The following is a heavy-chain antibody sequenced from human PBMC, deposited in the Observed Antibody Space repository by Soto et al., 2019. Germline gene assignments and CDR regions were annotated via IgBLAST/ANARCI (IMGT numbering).Heavy chain of an antibody. CDR3: AKDLAVYFDWLLSEVDY. CDR2: ISGSGGST. D-gene: IGHD3-9*01. Sequence: EVQLLESGGGLVQPGGSLRLSCAASGFTFSSYAMSWVRQAPGKGLEWVSAISGSGGSTYYADSVKGRFTISRDNAKNTLYLQINSLRAEDTAVYYCAKDLAVYFDWLLSEVDYWGQGTLVTVSS. J-gene: IGHJ4*02. CDR1: GFTFSSYA. V-gene: IGHV3-23*01.